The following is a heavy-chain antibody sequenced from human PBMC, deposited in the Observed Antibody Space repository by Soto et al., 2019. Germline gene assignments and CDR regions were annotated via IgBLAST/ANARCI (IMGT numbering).Heavy chain of an antibody. CDR1: GFTFDDYA. J-gene: IGHJ4*02. V-gene: IGHV3-9*01. D-gene: IGHD3-9*01. Sequence: GGSLRLSCAASGFTFDDYAMHWVRQAPGKGLEWVSGISWNSGSIGYADSVKGRFTISRDNAKNSLYLQMNSLRAEDTALYYCAKDISPTYYDILTGYYKEGYYFDYWGQGTLVTVSS. CDR3: AKDISPTYYDILTGYYKEGYYFDY. CDR2: ISWNSGSI.